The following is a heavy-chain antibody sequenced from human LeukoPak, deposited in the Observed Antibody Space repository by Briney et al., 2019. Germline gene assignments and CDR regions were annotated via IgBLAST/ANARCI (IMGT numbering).Heavy chain of an antibody. CDR3: AKMSIDYDFWSAFDI. V-gene: IGHV3-30*18. CDR2: ISNDGTNT. D-gene: IGHD3-3*01. J-gene: IGHJ3*02. CDR1: GFNFTTYG. Sequence: GGSLRLSCAASGFNFTTYGTHWVRQAPGRGLGWVAVISNDGTNTYYGDSVKGRFTISRDASKNTLYLQMNSLKVEDTALYYCAKMSIDYDFWSAFDIWGQGTTVTVSS.